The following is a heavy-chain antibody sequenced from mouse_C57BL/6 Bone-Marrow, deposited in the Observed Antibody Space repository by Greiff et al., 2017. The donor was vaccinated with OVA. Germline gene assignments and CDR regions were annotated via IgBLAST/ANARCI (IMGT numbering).Heavy chain of an antibody. Sequence: EVQLLQSGAELVQPGASVTFSCTASGFTITDYYMHWVRQSPEKGLEWIGRIDPEGGETKYAPKFQGRATITADTSTNTAYLQLSSLTSEDTAVYYCARPIMIGGYFDVWGTGTTVTVSS. D-gene: IGHD2-4*01. CDR1: GFTITDYY. CDR3: ARPIMIGGYFDV. CDR2: IDPEGGET. J-gene: IGHJ1*03. V-gene: IGHV14-2*01.